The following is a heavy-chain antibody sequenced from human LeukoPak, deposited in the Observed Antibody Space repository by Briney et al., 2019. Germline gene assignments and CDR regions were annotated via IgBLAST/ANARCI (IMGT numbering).Heavy chain of an antibody. CDR2: INHSGYT. J-gene: IGHJ4*02. D-gene: IGHD4-17*01. Sequence: PSETLSLTCAVSGVSFNDYYWSWVRQPPRKGLEWIGEINHSGYTNDSPPLKSRVTISIDTSRKQFSLNLRSVTVADTAVYYCTRMTTGHDYWGQGTLVTVSS. CDR1: GVSFNDYY. V-gene: IGHV4-34*01. CDR3: TRMTTGHDY.